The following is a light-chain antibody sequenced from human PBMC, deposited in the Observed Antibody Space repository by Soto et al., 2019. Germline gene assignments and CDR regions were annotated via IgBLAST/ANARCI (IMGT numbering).Light chain of an antibody. CDR1: QSISSW. CDR3: EQYNSYPWT. Sequence: DIQMTQSPSTLYASVGDRVTITCRASQSISSWSAWYQQKPGKAPKLLIYKASSLESGVPSRFSGSGSATEFTLTISSLQADDFATYYCEQYNSYPWTFGQGNKVEIK. J-gene: IGKJ1*01. V-gene: IGKV1-5*03. CDR2: KAS.